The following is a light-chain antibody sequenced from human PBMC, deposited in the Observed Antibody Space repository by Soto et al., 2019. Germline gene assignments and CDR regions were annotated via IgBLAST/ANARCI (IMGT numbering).Light chain of an antibody. CDR2: DVS. J-gene: IGLJ2*01. CDR3: CSYAGDLAL. Sequence: QSALTQPRSVSGSPGQSVTISCTGTSSDVGGYDFVSWYQQHPGKAPKLMISDVSKRPSGVPDRFSGSKSGSTASLTISGLQAEDEADYYCCSYAGDLALFGGGTKLTVL. CDR1: SSDVGGYDF. V-gene: IGLV2-11*01.